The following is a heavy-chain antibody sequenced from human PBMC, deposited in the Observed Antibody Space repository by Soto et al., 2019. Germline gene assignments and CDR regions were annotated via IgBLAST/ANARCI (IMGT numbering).Heavy chain of an antibody. CDR2: IRSKAYGGTT. D-gene: IGHD3-10*01. CDR3: SSDLGMAVIIPLY. J-gene: IGHJ4*02. CDR1: GFTFGDCA. Sequence: GGSLRLPCTASGFTFGDCAMSWFRQAPGKGLEWVGFIRSKAYGGTTEHAASVKGRFTISRDDSKSIAYLQMNSLKIEDTAVYYCSSDLGMAVIIPLYLGQGTPVTVS. V-gene: IGHV3-49*03.